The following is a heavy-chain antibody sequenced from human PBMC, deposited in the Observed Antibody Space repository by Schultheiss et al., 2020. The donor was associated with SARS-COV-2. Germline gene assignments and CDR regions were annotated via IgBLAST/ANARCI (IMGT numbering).Heavy chain of an antibody. D-gene: IGHD5-12*01. V-gene: IGHV4-34*01. CDR2: INHSGST. Sequence: SETLSLTCAVYGGSFSGYYWSWIRQPPGKGLEWIGEINHSGSTNYNPSLKSRVTISVDTSKNQFSLTVRSVTAADTAVYYCARVATPGWWFDSWGQGTLVTVSS. CDR3: ARVATPGWWFDS. CDR1: GGSFSGYY. J-gene: IGHJ5*01.